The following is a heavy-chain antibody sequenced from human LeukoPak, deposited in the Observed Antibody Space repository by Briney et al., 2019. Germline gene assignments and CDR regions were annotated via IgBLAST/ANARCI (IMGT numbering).Heavy chain of an antibody. CDR2: IIPIFGTA. D-gene: IGHD3-22*01. CDR1: GGTFSSYA. CDR3: AKYYYDSSGYGLHFDY. Sequence: SVKVSSKASGGTFSSYAISWVQQAPGQGLEWMGGIIPIFGTANYAQKFQGRVTITADESTSTAYMELSSLRSEDTAVYYCAKYYYDSSGYGLHFDYWGQGTLVTVSS. V-gene: IGHV1-69*01. J-gene: IGHJ4*02.